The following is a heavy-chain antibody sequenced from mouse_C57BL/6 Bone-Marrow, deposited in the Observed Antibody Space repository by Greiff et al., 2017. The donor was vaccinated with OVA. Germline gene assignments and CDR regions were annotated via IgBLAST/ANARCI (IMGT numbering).Heavy chain of an antibody. J-gene: IGHJ4*01. CDR3: ARDDFTSTYYYAMDY. Sequence: EVQLQQSGPELVKPGASVKISCKASGYTFTDYYMNWVKQSHGKSLEWIGDINPNNGGTSYNQKFKGKATLTVDKSSSTAYMELRSLTSEDSEVYYCARDDFTSTYYYAMDYWGQGTSVTVSS. D-gene: IGHD2-4*01. CDR2: INPNNGGT. CDR1: GYTFTDYY. V-gene: IGHV1-26*01.